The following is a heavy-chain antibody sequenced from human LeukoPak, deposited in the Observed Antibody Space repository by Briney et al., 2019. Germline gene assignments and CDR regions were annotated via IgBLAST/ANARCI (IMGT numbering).Heavy chain of an antibody. Sequence: GGSLRLSCAASGFTFSSYAMSWVRQAPGKGLEWVSAISGSGGSTYYAGSVKGRFTISRDNSKNTLYLQMNSLRAEDTAVYYCAKGCRHYDFWSGYYPTDLFYFDYWGQGTLVTVSS. J-gene: IGHJ4*02. CDR2: ISGSGGST. CDR1: GFTFSSYA. CDR3: AKGCRHYDFWSGYYPTDLFYFDY. D-gene: IGHD3-3*01. V-gene: IGHV3-23*01.